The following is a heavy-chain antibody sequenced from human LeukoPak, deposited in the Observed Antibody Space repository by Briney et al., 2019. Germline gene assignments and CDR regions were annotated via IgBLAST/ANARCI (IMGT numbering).Heavy chain of an antibody. CDR1: GFTFSSYW. CDR3: ARDTYDILTGYYKWAFDI. Sequence: QPGGSLRLSCAASGFTFSSYWMSWVRQAPGKGLEWVANIKEDGSEKYYVASVKGRFTISRDNAKNSLYLQMNSLRAEDTAVYYCARDTYDILTGYYKWAFDIWGQGTMVTVSS. CDR2: IKEDGSEK. J-gene: IGHJ3*02. V-gene: IGHV3-7*01. D-gene: IGHD3-9*01.